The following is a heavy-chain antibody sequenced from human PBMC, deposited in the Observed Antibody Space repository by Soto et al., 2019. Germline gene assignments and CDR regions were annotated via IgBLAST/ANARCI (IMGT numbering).Heavy chain of an antibody. CDR2: ISGSGGST. CDR3: AIAVFVAYSSSWYLIY. J-gene: IGHJ4*02. V-gene: IGHV3-23*01. Sequence: EVQLLESGGGLVQPGGSLRLSCAASGFTFSSYAMSWVRQAPGKGLEWVSAISGSGGSTYYADSVKGRFTISRDNSKNTLYIQMNSLRAEDTAVYYCAIAVFVAYSSSWYLIYGGQGTLVTVSS. D-gene: IGHD6-13*01. CDR1: GFTFSSYA.